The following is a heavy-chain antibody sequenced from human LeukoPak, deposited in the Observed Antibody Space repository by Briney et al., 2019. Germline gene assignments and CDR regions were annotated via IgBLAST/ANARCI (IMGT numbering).Heavy chain of an antibody. CDR3: ARGVPPTIYGGNPKYFDY. D-gene: IGHD4-23*01. CDR1: GGSFSGYY. J-gene: IGHJ4*02. Sequence: SETLSLTCAVYGGSFSGYYRSWIRQPPGKGLEWIGEINHSGSTNYNPSLKSRVTISVDTSKNQFSLKLSSVTAADTAVYYCARGVPPTIYGGNPKYFDYWGQGTLVTVSS. V-gene: IGHV4-34*01. CDR2: INHSGST.